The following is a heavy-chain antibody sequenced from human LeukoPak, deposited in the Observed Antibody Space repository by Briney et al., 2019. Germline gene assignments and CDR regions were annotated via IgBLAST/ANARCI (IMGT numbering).Heavy chain of an antibody. J-gene: IGHJ4*02. CDR1: GYTISTGYY. CDR2: IYHSGST. D-gene: IGHD3-10*01. Sequence: PSETLSLTCTVSGYTISTGYYWGWIRQPPGKGLEWIGSIYHSGSTFYNPSLNSRLTMSVDTSKNSFSLKLSSVTAADTAVYYCARVLDYYGSGSRDFDYWGQGTLVTVSS. V-gene: IGHV4-38-2*02. CDR3: ARVLDYYGSGSRDFDY.